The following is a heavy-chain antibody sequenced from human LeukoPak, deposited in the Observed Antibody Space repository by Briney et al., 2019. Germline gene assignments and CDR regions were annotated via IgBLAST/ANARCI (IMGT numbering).Heavy chain of an antibody. V-gene: IGHV3-30-3*01. CDR2: ISYDGGSK. Sequence: PGGSLRLSCAASGFTFSSYAMHWVRQAPGEGLEWVAVISYDGGSKYYADSVKGRFTISRDNSKNTLSLQMNSLRADDTAVYYCARDSAPLSGYSTDFWGQGTLVTVSS. CDR1: GFTFSSYA. CDR3: ARDSAPLSGYSTDF. J-gene: IGHJ4*02. D-gene: IGHD3-3*01.